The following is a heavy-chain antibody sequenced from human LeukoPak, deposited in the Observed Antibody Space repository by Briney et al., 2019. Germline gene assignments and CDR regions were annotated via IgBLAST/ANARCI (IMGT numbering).Heavy chain of an antibody. V-gene: IGHV1-18*01. CDR2: ISAYNGNT. CDR3: ARVSLSGSSSSAGMDY. CDR1: GGTFSSYG. J-gene: IGHJ4*02. D-gene: IGHD6-6*01. Sequence: ASVKVSCKASGGTFSSYGISWVRQAPGQGLEWMGWISAYNGNTDYAQKFQGSVTMTTDTSTSIAYMELRSLRSDDTAVYYCARVSLSGSSSSAGMDYWGQGTRVTVSS.